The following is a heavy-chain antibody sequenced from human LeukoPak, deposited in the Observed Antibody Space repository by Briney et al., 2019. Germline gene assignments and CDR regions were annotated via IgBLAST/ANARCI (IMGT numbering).Heavy chain of an antibody. J-gene: IGHJ5*02. D-gene: IGHD3-9*01. CDR3: AREQVMYYDVLTGYSRPYNWFDP. CDR1: GGSISSYY. CDR2: INYSGST. V-gene: IGHV4-59*01. Sequence: SETLSLTCTVSGGSISSYYWSWIRQPPGKGLEWIGYINYSGSTNYNPSLESRVTISVDTSKNQSSLKLSSVTAADTAVYYCAREQVMYYDVLTGYSRPYNWFDPWGQGTLVTVSS.